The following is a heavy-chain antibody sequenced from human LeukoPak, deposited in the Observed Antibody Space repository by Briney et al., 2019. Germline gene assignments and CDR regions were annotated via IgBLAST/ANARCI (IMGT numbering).Heavy chain of an antibody. V-gene: IGHV3-23*01. CDR2: ITGNGANT. Sequence: PGRSLRLSCAASGFTFSSYGMHWVRQAPGKGLEWVSAITGNGANTFYADSVKGRFTISRDNSKNTMYLQMNSLRAEDTALYYCARDRSGSYPNWFDPWGQGTLVTVSS. CDR1: GFTFSSYG. J-gene: IGHJ5*02. CDR3: ARDRSGSYPNWFDP. D-gene: IGHD3-10*01.